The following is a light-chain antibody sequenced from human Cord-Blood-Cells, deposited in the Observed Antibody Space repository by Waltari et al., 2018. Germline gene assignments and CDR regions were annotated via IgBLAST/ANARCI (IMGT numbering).Light chain of an antibody. CDR1: SSAVGSYNL. V-gene: IGLV2-23*01. Sequence: QSALTQPASVSGSPGQSITISCTGTSSAVGSYNLVSWYLQHPGKAPKLMIYEGSKRPSGVSNRFSGSKSGNTASLTISGLQAEDEADYYCCSYAGSSTWVFGGGTKLTVL. J-gene: IGLJ3*02. CDR3: CSYAGSSTWV. CDR2: EGS.